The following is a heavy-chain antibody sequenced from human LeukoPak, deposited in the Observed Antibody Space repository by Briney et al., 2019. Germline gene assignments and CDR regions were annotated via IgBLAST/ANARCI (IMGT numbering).Heavy chain of an antibody. Sequence: GGSLRLSCAASGFTFSSYSMNWVRQAPGKGLEWVSSISSSSSYIYYADSVKGRFTISRDNAKSSLYLQMNSLRAEDTAVYYCARDRLYDFWSGYSWGFRYYGMDVWGQGTTVTVSS. CDR1: GFTFSSYS. V-gene: IGHV3-21*01. CDR3: ARDRLYDFWSGYSWGFRYYGMDV. D-gene: IGHD3-3*01. J-gene: IGHJ6*02. CDR2: ISSSSSYI.